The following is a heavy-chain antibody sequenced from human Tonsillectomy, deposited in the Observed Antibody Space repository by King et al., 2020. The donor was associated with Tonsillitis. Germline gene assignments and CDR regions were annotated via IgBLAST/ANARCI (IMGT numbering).Heavy chain of an antibody. J-gene: IGHJ3*02. CDR3: ARDRELGYSYDITHDAFDI. CDR1: GGSVSSSSYY. CDR2: IFYSGST. Sequence: VQLQESGPGLVKPSETLSLTCTVSGGSVSSSSYYWSWIRQPPGKGLEWIGQIFYSGSTNYNPSLKSRVTLSVDTAKHQFSLKLSSVTAADKAIYYCARDRELGYSYDITHDAFDIWGRGGMLAVSS. V-gene: IGHV4-61*01. D-gene: IGHD5-18*01.